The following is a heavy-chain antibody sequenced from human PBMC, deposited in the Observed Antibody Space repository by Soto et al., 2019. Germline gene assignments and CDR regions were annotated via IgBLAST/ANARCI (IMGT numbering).Heavy chain of an antibody. V-gene: IGHV1-3*01. D-gene: IGHD6-13*01. CDR2: INAGNGNT. CDR3: ARGAQSSSRWQFDY. Sequence: QVQLVQSGAEVKKPGASVKVSCKASGYTFTTYAMHWVRQAPGQRLEWMGWINAGNGNTKYSQKFQGRVTITRDTSASKADMELSSLRSEDTAGYYCARGAQSSSRWQFDYWGQGTLVTVSS. CDR1: GYTFTTYA. J-gene: IGHJ4*02.